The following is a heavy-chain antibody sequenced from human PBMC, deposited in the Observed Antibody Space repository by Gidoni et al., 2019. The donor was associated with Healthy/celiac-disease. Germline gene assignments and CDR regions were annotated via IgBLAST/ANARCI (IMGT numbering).Heavy chain of an antibody. CDR3: ARDVEGGGRKLDY. D-gene: IGHD2-15*01. V-gene: IGHV3-30-3*01. Sequence: QVQLVESGGGVVQPGRSLRLSCAASGFTFSSYAMHWVRQAPGKGLEWLAVISYDGSNKYYADSVKGRFTISRDNSTNTLYLQMNSLRAEDTAVYYCARDVEGGGRKLDYWGQGTLVTVSS. J-gene: IGHJ4*02. CDR1: GFTFSSYA. CDR2: ISYDGSNK.